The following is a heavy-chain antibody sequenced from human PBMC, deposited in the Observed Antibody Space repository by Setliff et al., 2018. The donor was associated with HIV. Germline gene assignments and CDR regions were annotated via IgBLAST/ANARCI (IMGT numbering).Heavy chain of an antibody. CDR2: MNPNSGNT. V-gene: IGHV1-8*02. CDR1: GYTFSIYD. Sequence: ASVKVSCKASGYTFSIYDINWVRQATGQGLQWMGWMNPNSGNTGYARKFQGRVTMTRNTSISTAYMELSSLISEDTAVYYCARGRDGYKPEPFDSWGQGTLVTVSS. D-gene: IGHD5-12*01. J-gene: IGHJ4*02. CDR3: ARGRDGYKPEPFDS.